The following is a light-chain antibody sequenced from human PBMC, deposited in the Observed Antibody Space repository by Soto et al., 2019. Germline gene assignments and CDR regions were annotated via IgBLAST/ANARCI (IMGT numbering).Light chain of an antibody. Sequence: QSVLTQPPSVSGAPGQRVTISCTGSLSNIGAGYEVHWYQQLPGTAPKLLISGHNNRPSGVPDRFFGSKSGTSASLTIIGLQADDEAEYFCQSFDNSLSGSGVFGGGTKLTVL. CDR2: GHN. CDR1: LSNIGAGYE. CDR3: QSFDNSLSGSGV. J-gene: IGLJ3*02. V-gene: IGLV1-40*01.